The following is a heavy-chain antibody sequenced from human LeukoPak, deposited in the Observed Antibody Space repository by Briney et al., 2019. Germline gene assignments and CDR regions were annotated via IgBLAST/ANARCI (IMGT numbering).Heavy chain of an antibody. J-gene: IGHJ1*01. V-gene: IGHV3-23*01. D-gene: IGHD3-22*01. CDR1: GFTFSTYG. Sequence: GGSLRLSCAASGFTFSTYGMGWVRQAPGKGLEWVSGISGIGGGGPYYADSVKGRFTISRDNSKNTLYLQMHSLRAEDTAVYYCAREDYYDGCFQHWGQGTLVTVSS. CDR3: AREDYYDGCFQH. CDR2: ISGIGGGGP.